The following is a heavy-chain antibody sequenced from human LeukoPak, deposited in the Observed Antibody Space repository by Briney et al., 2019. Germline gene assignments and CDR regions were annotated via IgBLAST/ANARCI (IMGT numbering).Heavy chain of an antibody. J-gene: IGHJ3*02. CDR2: IYYSGST. CDR3: ARGRGDAYSNYGARLGAFDI. D-gene: IGHD4-11*01. CDR1: GGSISSYY. V-gene: IGHV4-59*01. Sequence: SETLSLTCTVSGGSISSYYWSWLRQPPGKGLEWIGYIYYSGSTNYNPSLKSRVTISVDTPKNQFSLKLSSVTAADTAVYYCARGRGDAYSNYGARLGAFDIWGQGTMVTVSS.